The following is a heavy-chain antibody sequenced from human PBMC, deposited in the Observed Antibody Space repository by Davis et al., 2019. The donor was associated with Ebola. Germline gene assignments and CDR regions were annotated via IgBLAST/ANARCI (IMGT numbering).Heavy chain of an antibody. J-gene: IGHJ4*02. V-gene: IGHV3-9*01. CDR2: ISWNSGSI. CDR1: GFTFDDYA. Sequence: SLKISCAASGFTFDDYAMHWVRQAPGKGLEWVSGISWNSGSIGYADSVKGRFTISRDNSKNTLYLQMNSLRAEDTAVYYCAKGGGITIFGVVVDYWGQGTLVTVSS. D-gene: IGHD3-3*01. CDR3: AKGGGITIFGVVVDY.